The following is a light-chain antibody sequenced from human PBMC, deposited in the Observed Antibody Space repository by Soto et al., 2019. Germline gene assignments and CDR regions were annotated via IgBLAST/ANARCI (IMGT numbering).Light chain of an antibody. Sequence: QSVLTQPPSASGSPGQSVTISCTGNSSDVGGYNYVSWYQQHPGKAPKLMIYEVSKRPSGVPDRFSGSKSGNTASLTVSGLQAEDEADYYCSSYAGSNMVVFGGGTQLTVL. V-gene: IGLV2-8*01. CDR2: EVS. CDR1: SSDVGGYNY. CDR3: SSYAGSNMVV. J-gene: IGLJ2*01.